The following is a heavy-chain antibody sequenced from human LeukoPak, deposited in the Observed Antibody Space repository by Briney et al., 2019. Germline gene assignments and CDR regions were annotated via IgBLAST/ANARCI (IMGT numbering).Heavy chain of an antibody. J-gene: IGHJ4*02. Sequence: GGSLRLSCAASGFTFSSYGMNWVRQAPGEGLEWVSGFSASDGSRYYADSVKGRFTISRDNSKNTLYLQMNSLRAEDTAVYYCAKSSGAWKFDYWGQGTLVTVSP. CDR1: GFTFSSYG. D-gene: IGHD1-1*01. V-gene: IGHV3-23*01. CDR3: AKSSGAWKFDY. CDR2: FSASDGSR.